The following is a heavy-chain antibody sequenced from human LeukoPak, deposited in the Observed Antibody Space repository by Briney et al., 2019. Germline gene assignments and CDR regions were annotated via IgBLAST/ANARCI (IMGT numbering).Heavy chain of an antibody. CDR1: GGSISSGGYS. J-gene: IGHJ6*02. D-gene: IGHD2-15*01. CDR3: ARVLGYCSGGSCYYHYGMDV. Sequence: TPSQTLSLTCAVSGGSISSGGYSWSWIRQPPGKGLEWIGYIYHSGSTYYNPSLKSRVTISVDRSKNQFSLKLSSVTAADTAVYYCARVLGYCSGGSCYYHYGMDVWGQGTTVTVSS. V-gene: IGHV4-30-2*01. CDR2: IYHSGST.